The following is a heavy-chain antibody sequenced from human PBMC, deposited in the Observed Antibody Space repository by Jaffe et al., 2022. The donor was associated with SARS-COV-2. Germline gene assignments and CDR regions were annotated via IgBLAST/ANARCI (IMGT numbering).Heavy chain of an antibody. CDR3: ARESGYYDSSGYYYNWFDP. Sequence: QVQLQESGPGLVKPSQTLSLTCTVSGGSISSGDYYWSWIRQPPGKGLEWIGYIYYSGSTYYNPSLKSRVTISVDTSKNQFSLKLSSVTAADTAVYYCARESGYYDSSGYYYNWFDPWGQGTLVTVSS. CDR1: GGSISSGDYY. V-gene: IGHV4-30-4*01. CDR2: IYYSGST. J-gene: IGHJ5*02. D-gene: IGHD3-22*01.